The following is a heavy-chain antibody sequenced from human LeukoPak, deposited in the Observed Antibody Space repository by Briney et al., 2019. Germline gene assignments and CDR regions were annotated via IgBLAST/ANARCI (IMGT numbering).Heavy chain of an antibody. Sequence: PGGSLRLSCAASGFTFSSYWMSWVRQAPGKGLEWVANIKQDGSEKYYVDSVKGRFTISRDNAKNSLYLQMNSLRAEDTAVYYCARVRGLWRNDAFDIWGQGTMVTVSS. CDR2: IKQDGSEK. V-gene: IGHV3-7*01. CDR1: GFTFSSYW. D-gene: IGHD5-18*01. J-gene: IGHJ3*02. CDR3: ARVRGLWRNDAFDI.